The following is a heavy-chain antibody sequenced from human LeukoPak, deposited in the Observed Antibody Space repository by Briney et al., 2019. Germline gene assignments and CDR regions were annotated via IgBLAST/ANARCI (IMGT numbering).Heavy chain of an antibody. D-gene: IGHD1-26*01. Sequence: GGSLRLSCAASGFTFSSYAMHWVRQAPGKGLEWGAVISYDGSNKYYADSVKRRVTISRDNSKNTLYLQMNSLRAEGTAVYYCARDHHSEGDDGFDMEGITIERINYYPPDYWGQGTLVTVSS. CDR2: ISYDGSNK. J-gene: IGHJ4*02. V-gene: IGHV3-30-3*01. CDR1: GFTFSSYA. CDR3: ARDHHSEGDDGFDMEGITIERINYYPPDY.